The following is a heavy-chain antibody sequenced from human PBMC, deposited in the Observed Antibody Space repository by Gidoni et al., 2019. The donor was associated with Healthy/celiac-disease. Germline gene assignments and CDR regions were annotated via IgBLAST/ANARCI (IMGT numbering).Heavy chain of an antibody. Sequence: QVQLQQWGAGLLKPSETLSLTCAVYGGSFSGYYWSWIRQPPGKGLEWIGEINHSGSTNYNPSLKSRVTISVDTSKNQFSLKLSSVTAADTAVYYCARVSLGYCSSTSCYGGLASWRFGFDYWGQGTLVTVSS. CDR1: GGSFSGYY. D-gene: IGHD2-2*01. CDR3: ARVSLGYCSSTSCYGGLASWRFGFDY. V-gene: IGHV4-34*01. CDR2: INHSGST. J-gene: IGHJ4*02.